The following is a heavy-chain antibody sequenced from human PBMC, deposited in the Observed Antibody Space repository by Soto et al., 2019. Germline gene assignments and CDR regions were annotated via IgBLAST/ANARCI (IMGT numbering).Heavy chain of an antibody. CDR3: ARESEDLTSNFDY. V-gene: IGHV3-21*01. J-gene: IGHJ4*02. Sequence: GGSLRLSCAASGFTFRSFTMNWVRQAPGKGLEWVSTISSNSAYIYYTDALRGRFTISRDNAKNSLHLQMNSLRAEDTAVYYCARESEDLTSNFDYWGQGTLVTVSS. CDR2: ISSNSAYI. CDR1: GFTFRSFT.